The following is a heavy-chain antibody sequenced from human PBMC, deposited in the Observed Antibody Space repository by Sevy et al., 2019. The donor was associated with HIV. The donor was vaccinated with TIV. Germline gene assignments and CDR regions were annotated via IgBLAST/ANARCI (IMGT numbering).Heavy chain of an antibody. D-gene: IGHD3-22*01. Sequence: SNTLSLTCTVSGGSISSYYWSWIRQPPGKGLEWIGYIYYSGSTNYNPSLKSRVTISVDTSTNQFSMKLSSVTAADTAVYYCASGGRHYYDSSGYYEFGTFDYWGQGTLVTVSS. CDR3: ASGGRHYYDSSGYYEFGTFDY. CDR1: GGSISSYY. CDR2: IYYSGST. J-gene: IGHJ4*02. V-gene: IGHV4-59*01.